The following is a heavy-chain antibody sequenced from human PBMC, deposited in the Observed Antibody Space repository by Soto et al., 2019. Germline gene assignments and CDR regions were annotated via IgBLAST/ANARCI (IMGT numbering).Heavy chain of an antibody. D-gene: IGHD2-15*01. Sequence: QVQLVQSGAEVKKPGSSVKVSCKASGGTFSSYAISWVRQAPGQGLEWMGGIIPIFGTANYAQKFQGRVTITADASTSTAYMELSSLRSEDTAVYYCARVVTVVKSFHYWSFDLWGRGTLVTVSS. J-gene: IGHJ2*01. CDR3: ARVVTVVKSFHYWSFDL. CDR2: IIPIFGTA. CDR1: GGTFSSYA. V-gene: IGHV1-69*12.